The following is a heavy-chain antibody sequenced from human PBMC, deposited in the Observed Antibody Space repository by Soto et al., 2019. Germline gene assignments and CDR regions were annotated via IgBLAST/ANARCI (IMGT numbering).Heavy chain of an antibody. CDR3: ARFGYSGNWPLLFNWFDP. CDR1: GFTVSSNY. D-gene: IGHD6-13*01. V-gene: IGHV3-53*04. J-gene: IGHJ5*02. Sequence: GSLRLSCAASGFTVSSNYMTWVRQAPGKGLEWVSVIYSDGNTYYADSVKGRFTISRHNSKNTLYLQMNSLRAEDTAVYYCARFGYSGNWPLLFNWFDPWGQGTLVTVSS. CDR2: IYSDGNT.